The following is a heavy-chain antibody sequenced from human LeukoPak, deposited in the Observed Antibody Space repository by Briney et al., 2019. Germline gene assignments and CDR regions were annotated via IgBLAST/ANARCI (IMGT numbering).Heavy chain of an antibody. J-gene: IGHJ3*02. CDR1: GFTFSSYS. D-gene: IGHD3-22*01. CDR3: ARHGGLYDSSGYYYGTDAFDI. CDR2: ISSSSSTI. Sequence: GGSLRLSCAASGFTFSSYSMNWVRQAPGKGLEWVSYISSSSSTIYYADSVKGRFIISRDNAKNSLYLQMNSLRAEDTAVYYCARHGGLYDSSGYYYGTDAFDIWGQGTMVTVSS. V-gene: IGHV3-48*01.